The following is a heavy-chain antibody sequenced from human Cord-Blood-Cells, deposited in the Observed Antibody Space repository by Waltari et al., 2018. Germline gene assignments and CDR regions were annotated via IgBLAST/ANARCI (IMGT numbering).Heavy chain of an antibody. CDR2: IKSKTDGGTK. CDR3: TTFLTTVTDY. Sequence: EVQLVESGGGLVKPGGSLRLSCAASGFTFSNACMSWVRQAPGKGVEGVGRIKSKTDGGTKDYAAPVKGRFTISRDDSKNTLYLQMNSLKTEDTAVYYCTTFLTTVTDYWGQGTLVTVSS. J-gene: IGHJ4*02. CDR1: GFTFSNAC. D-gene: IGHD4-17*01. V-gene: IGHV3-15*01.